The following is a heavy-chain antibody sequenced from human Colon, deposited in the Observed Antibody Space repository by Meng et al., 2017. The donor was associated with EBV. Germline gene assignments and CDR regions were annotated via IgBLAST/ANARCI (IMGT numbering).Heavy chain of an antibody. CDR1: GGANSSVSSV. V-gene: IGHV4-39*01. D-gene: IGHD7-27*01. CDR2: IYYRGST. Sequence: VPGLVKPSETPSLTCTVSGGANSSVSSVWGLFRKPPGKGLGWIGSIYYRGSTYYNPSLKSRVTISVDTSKNQFSLKLSSVTAADTAVYYCASPLGILGIVDLWGRGTLVTVSS. J-gene: IGHJ2*01. CDR3: ASPLGILGIVDL.